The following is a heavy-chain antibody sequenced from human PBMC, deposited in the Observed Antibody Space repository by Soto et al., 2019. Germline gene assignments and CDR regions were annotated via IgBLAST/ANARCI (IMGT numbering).Heavy chain of an antibody. CDR3: ARDSEKYYYDSSGYYSPPDY. J-gene: IGHJ4*02. D-gene: IGHD3-22*01. CDR2: IWYDGSNK. CDR1: GFTFSSYG. Sequence: QVQLVESGGGVVQPGRSLRLSCAASGFTFSSYGMHWVRQAPGKGLEWVAVIWYDGSNKYYADSVKGRFTISRDNSKNTLYLQLNSLRDEDTAVYYCARDSEKYYYDSSGYYSPPDYWGQGTLVTVSS. V-gene: IGHV3-33*01.